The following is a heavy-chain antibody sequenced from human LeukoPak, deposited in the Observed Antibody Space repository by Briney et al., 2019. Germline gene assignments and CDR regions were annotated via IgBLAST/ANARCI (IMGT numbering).Heavy chain of an antibody. J-gene: IGHJ4*02. CDR2: IYPGDSDT. D-gene: IGHD3-22*01. CDR3: ARAYDSSGRKFDY. Sequence: GEPLKISCKGSGYSFTSYWIGWVRQMPGGGLEWMGAIYPGDSDTRYSPSFLGQVTISADRSITTAYLQWSSLQASDTAMYYCARAYDSSGRKFDYWGQGTLVTVPS. CDR1: GYSFTSYW. V-gene: IGHV5-51*01.